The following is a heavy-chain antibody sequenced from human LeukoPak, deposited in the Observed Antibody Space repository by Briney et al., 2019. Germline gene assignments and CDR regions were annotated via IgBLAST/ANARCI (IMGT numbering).Heavy chain of an antibody. V-gene: IGHV3-23*01. CDR2: ISASGDTT. Sequence: PGGSLRLSCAASGFTFSNSAMTWVRQSPGKGLEWVSDISASGDTTHYADSVKGRFTTSRDNSKHTLYLQMNSLRAEDTAVYYCAKAPFLGDSSGYYYDWGQGTLVTVSS. J-gene: IGHJ4*02. D-gene: IGHD3-22*01. CDR1: GFTFSNSA. CDR3: AKAPFLGDSSGYYYD.